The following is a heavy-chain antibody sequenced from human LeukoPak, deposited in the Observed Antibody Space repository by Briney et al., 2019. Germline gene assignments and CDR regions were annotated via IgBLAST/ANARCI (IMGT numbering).Heavy chain of an antibody. J-gene: IGHJ4*02. CDR2: INPNSGGT. D-gene: IGHD1/OR15-1a*01. Sequence: VASVKVSCKSSGYTFTDYYIHWVRQAPGQGLEWMGRINPNSGGTNYAQKFQGRVTMTRDTSISTAYMELSRLRSDDTAVYYCARAPLKLEHPDYWGQGTLVTVSS. CDR1: GYTFTDYY. CDR3: ARAPLKLEHPDY. V-gene: IGHV1-2*06.